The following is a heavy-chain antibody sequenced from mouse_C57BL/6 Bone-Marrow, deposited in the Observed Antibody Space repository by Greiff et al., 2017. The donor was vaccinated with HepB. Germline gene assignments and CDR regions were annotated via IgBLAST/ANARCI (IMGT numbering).Heavy chain of an antibody. CDR2: ISDGGSYT. CDR1: GFTFSSYA. V-gene: IGHV5-4*01. Sequence: EVKLVESGGGLVKPGGSLKLSCAASGFTFSSYAMSWVRQTPEKRLEWVATISDGGSYTYYPDNVKGRFTISRDNAKNNLYLQMSHLKSEDSAMYYCARDEDFFAYWGQGTLVTVSA. J-gene: IGHJ3*01. CDR3: ARDEDFFAY.